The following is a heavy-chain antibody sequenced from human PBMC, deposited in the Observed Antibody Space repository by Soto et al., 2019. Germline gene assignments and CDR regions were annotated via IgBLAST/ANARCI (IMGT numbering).Heavy chain of an antibody. J-gene: IGHJ6*02. V-gene: IGHV3-33*01. CDR3: ARDFTMAATYSGPSFYSMDV. CDR1: GFTFSSYG. Sequence: QVQLVESGGGVVQPGGSLRLSCAASGFTFSSYGMHWVRQAPGEGLEWVALIWFDGTNYRQADSVRGRFSISRDNSKNTLDLQMDSLRAGDTGVYYCARDFTMAATYSGPSFYSMDVWGQGTTVTVSS. D-gene: IGHD1-26*01. CDR2: IWFDGTNY.